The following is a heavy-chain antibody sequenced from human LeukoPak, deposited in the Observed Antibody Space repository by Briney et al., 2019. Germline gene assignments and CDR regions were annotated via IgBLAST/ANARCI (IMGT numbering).Heavy chain of an antibody. D-gene: IGHD1-20*01. Sequence: ASVKVSCKASGYTFTGYYMHWVRQAPGQGLEWMGRINSNSGGTNYAQKFQGRVTMTRDTSISTAYMQLSRLRSDDTAVYYGAREGSTNWNPGVYNWFDPWGQGTLVSVSS. CDR3: AREGSTNWNPGVYNWFDP. V-gene: IGHV1-2*06. J-gene: IGHJ5*02. CDR1: GYTFTGYY. CDR2: INSNSGGT.